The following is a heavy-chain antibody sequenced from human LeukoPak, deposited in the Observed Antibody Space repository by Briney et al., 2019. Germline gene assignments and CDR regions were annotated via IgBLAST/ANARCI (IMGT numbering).Heavy chain of an antibody. CDR1: GGSISSGGYY. J-gene: IGHJ6*02. V-gene: IGHV4-31*03. Sequence: SQTLSLTCTVSGGSISSGGYYWSWIRQHPGKGLEWIGYIYYSGSTYYNPSLKSRVTVSVDTSKNQFFLNLSSVTAADTAVYYCARGFSYGSYFYYGMDVWGPGNTVTVSS. CDR3: ARGFSYGSYFYYGMDV. CDR2: IYYSGST. D-gene: IGHD5-18*01.